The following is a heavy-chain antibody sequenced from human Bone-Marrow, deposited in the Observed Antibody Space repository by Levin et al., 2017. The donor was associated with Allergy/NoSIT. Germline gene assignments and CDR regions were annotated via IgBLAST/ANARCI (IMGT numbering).Heavy chain of an antibody. D-gene: IGHD5-24*01. CDR1: GFTFSDYY. J-gene: IGHJ2*01. V-gene: IGHV3-11*01. CDR2: ITSSGSSI. CDR3: SSNRSFYNPVGRYFDL. Sequence: GESLKISCAASGFTFSDYYMTWIRQAPGKGLEWVSDITSSGSSIYYADSVKGRFTISRDNAKNSLSLQMNSLRVEDTAVYYCSSNRSFYNPVGRYFDLWGRGTLVTVSS.